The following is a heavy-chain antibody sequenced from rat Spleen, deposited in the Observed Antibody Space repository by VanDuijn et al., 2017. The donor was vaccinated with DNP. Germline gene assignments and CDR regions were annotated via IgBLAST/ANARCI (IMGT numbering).Heavy chain of an antibody. J-gene: IGHJ2*01. D-gene: IGHD1-3*01. CDR3: ARRAVATFDY. Sequence: EVQLVESGGGLVQPGRSLKLSCAASGFTFSDYNMAWVRQAPKKGLEWVATISYDGSSTYYRDSVTGRFTISRDNAKSTLYLQMDSLRSEDTATYYCARRAVATFDYWGQGVMVTVSS. V-gene: IGHV5-7*01. CDR1: GFTFSDYN. CDR2: ISYDGSST.